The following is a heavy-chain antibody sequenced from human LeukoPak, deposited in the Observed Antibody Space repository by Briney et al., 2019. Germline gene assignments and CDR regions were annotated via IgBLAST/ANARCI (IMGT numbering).Heavy chain of an antibody. Sequence: GGSLRLPCVASGFTFRTYWMSWVRQSPGKGLEWVANIHPDGTAQFYVDSVKGRFIISRDNAKNSLFLQMNSLRDEDMAVYYCAAGGSIGGFFPNWGQGTLVTVSS. D-gene: IGHD3-3*01. J-gene: IGHJ1*01. CDR2: IHPDGTAQ. CDR3: AAGGSIGGFFPN. CDR1: GFTFRTYW. V-gene: IGHV3-7*01.